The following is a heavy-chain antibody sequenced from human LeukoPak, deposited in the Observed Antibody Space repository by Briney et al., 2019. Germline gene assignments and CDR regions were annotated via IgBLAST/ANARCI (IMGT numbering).Heavy chain of an antibody. CDR3: VHNDESLGDPYHFDQ. V-gene: IGHV2-5*01. CDR2: IYWNDDK. D-gene: IGHD2-21*01. Sequence: SGPTLVKPTQTLTLTCTFSGFSLSTNGVGVGWIRQPPGKALEWLALIYWNDDKRYSPSLKTRLTITKDTSKNQVVLTMTNMDPVDTATYYCVHNDESLGDPYHFDQWGQGTLVTVSS. CDR1: GFSLSTNGVG. J-gene: IGHJ4*02.